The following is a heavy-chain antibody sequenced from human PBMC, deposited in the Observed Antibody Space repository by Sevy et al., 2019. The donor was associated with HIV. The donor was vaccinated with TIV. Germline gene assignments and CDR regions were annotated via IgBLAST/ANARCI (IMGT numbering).Heavy chain of an antibody. CDR1: GFTFSDFY. CDR3: ARDRRNYAGQYFDY. Sequence: GGSLRLSCEVSGFTFSDFYMSWIRQAPGKGLEWVSDISSGSTYTKSAGSVKGRFTISRDNARNSLYLQMNSLRVEDTAVYYCARDRRNYAGQYFDYWGQGTLVTVSS. CDR2: ISSGSTYT. J-gene: IGHJ4*01. V-gene: IGHV3-11*06. D-gene: IGHD1-7*01.